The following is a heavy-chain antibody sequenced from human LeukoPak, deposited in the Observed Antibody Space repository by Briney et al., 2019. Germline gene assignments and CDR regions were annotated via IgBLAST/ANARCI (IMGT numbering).Heavy chain of an antibody. D-gene: IGHD6-13*01. Sequence: PSETLSLTSTVYGGSISGYYWSWIRQPDGQGLELSGRIYTSEFTNYNPSLKSRVIMSVDTSKNQFSLKLNSVTAADTAVYYCARALSRSSSWEFDPWGQGILVTVSS. J-gene: IGHJ5*02. CDR3: ARALSRSSSWEFDP. V-gene: IGHV4-4*07. CDR1: GGSISGYY. CDR2: IYTSEFT.